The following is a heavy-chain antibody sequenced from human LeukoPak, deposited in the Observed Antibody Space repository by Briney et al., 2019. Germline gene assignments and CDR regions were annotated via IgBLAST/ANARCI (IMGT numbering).Heavy chain of an antibody. D-gene: IGHD4-23*01. V-gene: IGHV4-59*01. CDR3: ARDGYGGIDY. CDR1: GGSISSYY. CDR2: IYYSGST. J-gene: IGHJ4*02. Sequence: SETLSLTCTVSGGSISSYYWSWIRQPPGKGLEWIGYIYYSGSTNYNPSLKSRVTISVDTSKNQFSLKLSSVTAADTAVYYCARDGYGGIDYWGQGILVTVSS.